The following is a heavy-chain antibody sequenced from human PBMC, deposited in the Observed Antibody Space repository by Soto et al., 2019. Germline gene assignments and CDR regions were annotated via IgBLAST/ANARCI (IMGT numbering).Heavy chain of an antibody. CDR3: ARAIAAAAPYYYYYGMDV. J-gene: IGHJ6*02. D-gene: IGHD6-13*01. V-gene: IGHV4-59*01. CDR2: IYYSGST. Sequence: SETLSLTCTVPGGSISSYYWSWIRQPPGKGLEWIGYIYYSGSTNYNPSLKSRVTISVDTSKNQFSLKLSSVTAADTAVYYCARAIAAAAPYYYYYGMDVWGQGTTVTVSS. CDR1: GGSISSYY.